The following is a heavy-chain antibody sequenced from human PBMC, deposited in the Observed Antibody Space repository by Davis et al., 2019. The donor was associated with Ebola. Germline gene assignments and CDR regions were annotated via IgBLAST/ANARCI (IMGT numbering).Heavy chain of an antibody. Sequence: SVKVSCKASGGTFSSFAVNWVRQAPGRGLEWMGGIIPTFRSPNYAQEFLDRVTITADESTRTVYMEMRSLRPEDTAVYFCARGRTGFYFDSSESPTWFDPWGQGTLVTVSS. V-gene: IGHV1-69*13. CDR1: GGTFSSFA. CDR3: ARGRTGFYFDSSESPTWFDP. J-gene: IGHJ5*02. D-gene: IGHD6-19*01. CDR2: IIPTFRSP.